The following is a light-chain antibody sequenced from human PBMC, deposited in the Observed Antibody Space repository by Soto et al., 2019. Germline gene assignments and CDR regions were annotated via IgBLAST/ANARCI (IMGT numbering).Light chain of an antibody. J-gene: IGLJ2*01. Sequence: QSALTQPASVSGSPGQSITISCTGTSSDVGSYNLVSWYQQHPGKAPKLMIYEVSKRPSGVSNRFPGSKSGNTASLTISGIQAEDEADYYCCSYAGSSTVVFGGGTKLAVL. CDR1: SSDVGSYNL. CDR3: CSYAGSSTVV. CDR2: EVS. V-gene: IGLV2-23*02.